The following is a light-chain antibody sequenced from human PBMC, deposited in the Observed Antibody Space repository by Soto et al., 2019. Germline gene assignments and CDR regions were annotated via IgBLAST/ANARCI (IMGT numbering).Light chain of an antibody. V-gene: IGLV2-14*01. CDR3: NSYSSTNFYV. CDR2: QVT. J-gene: IGLJ1*01. CDR1: FSDIAVFNY. Sequence: QSALAQPASVSGSPGQSITIYCTGSFSDIAVFNYVSWYQQYPGRAPKLLIYQVTSRASGVSHRFSGSKSGNTASLTISGLQPEDEAEYYCNSYSSTNFYVFGTGTKLTVL.